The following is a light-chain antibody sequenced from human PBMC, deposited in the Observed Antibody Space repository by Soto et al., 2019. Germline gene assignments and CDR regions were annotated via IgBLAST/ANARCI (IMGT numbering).Light chain of an antibody. V-gene: IGKV3-20*01. Sequence: EIVLTQSPGTLSLSPGERATLSCRASQSISSSSLAWYQQKPGQAPRLLIYGASSRATGIPDRFSGSGSRTDFTLTISRLEPEDFAVYYCQQYGSSPWTFAQGTKVEIK. J-gene: IGKJ1*01. CDR3: QQYGSSPWT. CDR2: GAS. CDR1: QSISSSS.